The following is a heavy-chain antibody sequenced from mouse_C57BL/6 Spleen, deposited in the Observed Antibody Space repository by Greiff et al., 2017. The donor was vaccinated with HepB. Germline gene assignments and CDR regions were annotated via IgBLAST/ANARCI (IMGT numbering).Heavy chain of an antibody. CDR3: ARSYFDY. CDR2: INPSSGYT. V-gene: IGHV1-4*01. Sequence: VQGVESGAELSRPGASVKMSCKASGYTFTSYTMHWVKQRPGQGLEWIGYINPSSGYTKYNQKFKDKATLTADKSSSTAYMQLSSLTSEDSAVYYCARSYFDYWGQGTTLTVSS. J-gene: IGHJ2*01. CDR1: GYTFTSYT.